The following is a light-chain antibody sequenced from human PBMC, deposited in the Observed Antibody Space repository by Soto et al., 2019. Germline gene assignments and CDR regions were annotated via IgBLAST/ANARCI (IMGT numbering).Light chain of an antibody. CDR2: DAS. J-gene: IGKJ2*01. CDR1: QSVSSY. V-gene: IGKV3-11*01. Sequence: EIVLTQSPATLSLSPGERATLSCSASQSVSSYLAWYQQKPGQAPRLLIYDASNRATGIPARFSGSGSGTDFTLTISSLEPEDFAVYYCQQRSNWPLGTFGQGTKLELK. CDR3: QQRSNWPLGT.